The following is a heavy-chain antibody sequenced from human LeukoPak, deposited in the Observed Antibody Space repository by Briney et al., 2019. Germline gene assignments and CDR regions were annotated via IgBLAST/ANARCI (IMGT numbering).Heavy chain of an antibody. CDR2: INPNSGGT. V-gene: IGHV1-2*02. D-gene: IGHD3-3*01. Sequence: ASVKVSCKASGYTFTGYYMHWVRQAPGQGLEWMGWINPNSGGTNYAQKFQGRVTMTRDTSISTAYMELSRLRSDDTAAYYCARVDDFWSGYPTSTYFDYWGQGTLVTVSS. J-gene: IGHJ4*02. CDR3: ARVDDFWSGYPTSTYFDY. CDR1: GYTFTGYY.